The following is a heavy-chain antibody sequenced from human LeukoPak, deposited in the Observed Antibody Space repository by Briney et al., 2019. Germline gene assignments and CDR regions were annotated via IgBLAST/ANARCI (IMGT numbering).Heavy chain of an antibody. CDR2: MNPNSGNT. D-gene: IGHD3-16*01. CDR3: ARVPEGFGRLGEFGY. V-gene: IGHV1-8*03. CDR1: GYTFTSYD. Sequence: ASVKVSCKASGYTFTSYDINWVRQATGQGLEWMGWMNPNSGNTGYAQKFQGRVTITADKSTSTAYMELSSLRSEDTAVYYCARVPEGFGRLGEFGYWGQGTLVTVSS. J-gene: IGHJ4*02.